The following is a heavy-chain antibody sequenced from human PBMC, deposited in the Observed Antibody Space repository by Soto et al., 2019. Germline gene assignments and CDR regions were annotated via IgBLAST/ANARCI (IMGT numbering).Heavy chain of an antibody. D-gene: IGHD3-9*01. CDR2: TYYRSKWYN. Sequence: SQTLSLTCAISGDSVSSNSAAWNWIRQSPSRGLEWLGRTYYRSKWYNDYAVSVKSRITINPDTSENQFSLQLNSVTPEDTAVYYCATELPSRVLRYFDWYTGFDYWGQGTLVTVSS. J-gene: IGHJ4*02. CDR1: GDSVSSNSAA. V-gene: IGHV6-1*01. CDR3: ATELPSRVLRYFDWYTGFDY.